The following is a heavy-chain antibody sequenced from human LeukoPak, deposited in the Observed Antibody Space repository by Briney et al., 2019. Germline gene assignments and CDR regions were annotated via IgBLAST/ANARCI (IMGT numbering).Heavy chain of an antibody. Sequence: ASVKVSCKASGYTFTSYYMHWVRQAPGQGLEWMGIINPSGGSTGYAQKFQGRVTMTRDTSTSTVYMELSSLRSEDTAVYYCARVIAVAGRPVGHFDYWGQGTLVTVSS. V-gene: IGHV1-46*01. D-gene: IGHD6-19*01. J-gene: IGHJ4*02. CDR3: ARVIAVAGRPVGHFDY. CDR1: GYTFTSYY. CDR2: INPSGGST.